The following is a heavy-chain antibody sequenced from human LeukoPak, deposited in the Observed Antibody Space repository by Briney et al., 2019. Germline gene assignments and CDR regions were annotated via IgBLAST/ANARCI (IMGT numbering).Heavy chain of an antibody. CDR3: ARGPLGYYDSSGYAIEGYYFDS. CDR1: GYTFTSYD. Sequence: ASVKVSCKASGYTFTSYDINWVRQATGQGLEWMGWMNPNSGNTGYAQKFQARVIMTRNTSISTAYMELSSLRSEDTAVYYCARGPLGYYDSSGYAIEGYYFDSWGQGTLVIVSS. V-gene: IGHV1-8*01. D-gene: IGHD3-22*01. CDR2: MNPNSGNT. J-gene: IGHJ4*02.